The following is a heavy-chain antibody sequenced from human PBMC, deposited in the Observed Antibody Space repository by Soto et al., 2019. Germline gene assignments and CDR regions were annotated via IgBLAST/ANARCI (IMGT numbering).Heavy chain of an antibody. CDR1: GYTFTDYY. D-gene: IGHD6-6*01. CDR3: ARDSYSRSSGGGDWFDP. V-gene: IGHV1-2*02. J-gene: IGHJ5*02. Sequence: QVQLVQSGAEVKKPGASVKVSCMASGYTFTDYYIHWVRQAPGQGPEWMGGFNPNSGGTNYAQRFQGRVTMTRDTSISTAYMELSRLTSDDTAVYYCARDSYSRSSGGGDWFDPWGQGTLVTVSS. CDR2: FNPNSGGT.